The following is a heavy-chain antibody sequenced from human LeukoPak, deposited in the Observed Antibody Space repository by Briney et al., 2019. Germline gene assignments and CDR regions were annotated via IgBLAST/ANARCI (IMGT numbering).Heavy chain of an antibody. J-gene: IGHJ6*03. CDR3: ARGHSYGADYYYYMDA. V-gene: IGHV3-53*01. CDR2: IYSGGST. Sequence: GGSLRDSCAASGFTVSSNYMSWVRQAPGKGLEWVSVIYSGGSTYYADSVKGRFTISRDNSKNTLYLQMNSLRAEDTAVYYCARGHSYGADYYYYMDACGKGTAVTVSS. D-gene: IGHD5-18*01. CDR1: GFTVSSNY.